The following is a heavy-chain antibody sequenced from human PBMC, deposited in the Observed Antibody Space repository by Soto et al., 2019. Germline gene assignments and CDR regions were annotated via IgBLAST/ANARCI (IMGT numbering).Heavy chain of an antibody. CDR1: GGTFSSYA. CDR2: IIPIFGTA. V-gene: IGHV1-69*13. CDR3: ASIAPNHDILTGSPFTFDY. Sequence: GASVKVSCKASGGTFSSYAISWVRQAPGQGLEWMGGIIPIFGTANYAQKFQGRVTITADESTSTAYMELSSPRSDDTAVYYCASIAPNHDILTGSPFTFDYWGQGNLVTVSS. D-gene: IGHD3-9*01. J-gene: IGHJ4*02.